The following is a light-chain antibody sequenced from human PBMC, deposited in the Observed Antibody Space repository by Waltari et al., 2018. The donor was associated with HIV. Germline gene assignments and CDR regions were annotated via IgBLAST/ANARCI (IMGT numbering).Light chain of an antibody. CDR3: QSYDSSLSVWV. V-gene: IGLV1-40*01. Sequence: QSVLTQPPSVSGAPGQRVSISCTGSSSNFGAGFDVHWYQQLPGTAPKLLIYTNTKRPSGVPDRFSASKSGPSASLAITGLQPEDEADYYCQSYDSSLSVWVFGGGTKLTV. CDR2: TNT. J-gene: IGLJ3*02. CDR1: SSNFGAGFD.